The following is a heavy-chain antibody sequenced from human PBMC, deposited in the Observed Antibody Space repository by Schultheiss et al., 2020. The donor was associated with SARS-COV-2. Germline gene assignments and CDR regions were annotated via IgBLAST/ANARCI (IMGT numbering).Heavy chain of an antibody. CDR1: GYTFTSYG. V-gene: IGHV1-69*04. J-gene: IGHJ4*02. D-gene: IGHD6-13*01. Sequence: SVKVSCKASGYTFTSYGISWVRQAPGQGLEWMGSIIPILGIANYAQKFQGRVTITADKSTSTAYMELSSLRSEDTAVYYCASCMWQQLVFDYWGQGTLVTV. CDR3: ASCMWQQLVFDY. CDR2: IIPILGIA.